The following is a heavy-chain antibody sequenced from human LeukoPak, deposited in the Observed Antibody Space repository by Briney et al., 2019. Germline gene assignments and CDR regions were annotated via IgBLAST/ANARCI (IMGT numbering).Heavy chain of an antibody. CDR2: ISGSGGST. J-gene: IGHJ4*02. Sequence: GGSLRLSCAGSGFSFDRYWMSWVRQAPGKGLEWVSAISGSGGSTYYADSVKGRFTISRDNSKNTLYLQMNSLRAEDTAVYYCAKRKLLVLRYFDWTKTPFDYWGQGTLVTVSS. D-gene: IGHD3-9*01. CDR3: AKRKLLVLRYFDWTKTPFDY. CDR1: GFSFDRYW. V-gene: IGHV3-23*01.